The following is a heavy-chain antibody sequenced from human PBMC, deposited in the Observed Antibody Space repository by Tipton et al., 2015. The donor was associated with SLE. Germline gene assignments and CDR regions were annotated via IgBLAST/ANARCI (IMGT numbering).Heavy chain of an antibody. CDR1: GFTFSRYG. CDR3: ARDLDDAYPDY. D-gene: IGHD1-1*01. V-gene: IGHV3-33*01. CDR2: IWYDGSKK. J-gene: IGHJ4*02. Sequence: LVQSGGGVVQPGRSLRLSCAASGFTFSRYGMHWVRQAPGKGLQWVAFIWYDGSKKYYVDSVKGRFTISRDNSKNTLYLQMNSLSAEDTAMYHCARDLDDAYPDYWGQGTLVIVSS.